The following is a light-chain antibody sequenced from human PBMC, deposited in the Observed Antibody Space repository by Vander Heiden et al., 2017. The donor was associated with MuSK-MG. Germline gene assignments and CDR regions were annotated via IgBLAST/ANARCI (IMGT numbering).Light chain of an antibody. J-gene: IGKJ1*01. CDR2: AAS. Sequence: DIHMPQSRSSLSASVRDSVTIASRASQSISSYLNWYQQKPGKAPKLLIYAASSLQSGVPSRFSGSGSGIDFTLTITTVQPEDFATYYSQQSNSTPVTFGRGTKVEIK. V-gene: IGKV1-39*01. CDR3: QQSNSTPVT. CDR1: QSISSY.